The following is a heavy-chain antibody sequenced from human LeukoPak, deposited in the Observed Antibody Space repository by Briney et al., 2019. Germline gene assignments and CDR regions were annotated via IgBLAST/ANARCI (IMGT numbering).Heavy chain of an antibody. CDR3: WRGAYCGGDCYSFAC. CDR1: GYTFTGYY. Sequence: ASVKVSCKASGYTFTGYYMHWVRQAPGQGLEWMGWINPNSGGTNYAQKFQGRVTMTRDTSISTAYMELRRLRSNDTAGSYCWRGAYCGGDCYSFACWVRGTLVADPS. CDR2: INPNSGGT. V-gene: IGHV1-2*02. D-gene: IGHD2-21*01. J-gene: IGHJ4*02.